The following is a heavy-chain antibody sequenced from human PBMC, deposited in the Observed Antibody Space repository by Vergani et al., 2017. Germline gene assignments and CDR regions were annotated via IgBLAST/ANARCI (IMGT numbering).Heavy chain of an antibody. D-gene: IGHD5-18*01. Sequence: QVQLQQWGAGLLKPSETLSLTCAVYGGSFSGYYWSWIRQPPGKGLEWIGEINHSGSTNYNPSLKSRVTISVDTSKNQFSLKLSSVTAADTAVYYCARGRRYSDGYLGYYYYYYMDVWGKGTTVTVSS. CDR1: GGSFSGYY. J-gene: IGHJ6*03. CDR3: ARGRRYSDGYLGYYYYYYMDV. V-gene: IGHV4-34*01. CDR2: INHSGST.